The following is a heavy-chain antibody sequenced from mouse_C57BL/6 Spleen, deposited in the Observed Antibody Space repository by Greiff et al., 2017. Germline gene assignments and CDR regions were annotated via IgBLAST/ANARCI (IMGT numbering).Heavy chain of an antibody. J-gene: IGHJ2*01. Sequence: QVQLQQPGAELVKPGASVKMSCKASGYTFTSYWITWVKQRPGQGLEWIGDIYPGSGSPNYNEKFKSKATLTVDKSSSTAYMHIISLTSEDSSVYYSARCSATRGLDYWGQGTTLTVSS. CDR1: GYTFTSYW. V-gene: IGHV1-55*01. D-gene: IGHD6-1*01. CDR3: ARCSATRGLDY. CDR2: IYPGSGSP.